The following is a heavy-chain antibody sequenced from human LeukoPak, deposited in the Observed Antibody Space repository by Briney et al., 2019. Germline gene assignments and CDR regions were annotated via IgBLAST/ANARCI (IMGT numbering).Heavy chain of an antibody. CDR1: GFTFSSYG. CDR3: AREVWQSPGVFDY. V-gene: IGHV3-30*02. D-gene: IGHD3-16*01. J-gene: IGHJ4*02. Sequence: GGSLRLSCAASGFTFSSYGMHWVRQAPGKGLEWVAFIRYDGSNKYYADSVKGRFTISRDNSKNTLYLQMNSLRAEDTAVYYCAREVWQSPGVFDYWGQGTLVTVSS. CDR2: IRYDGSNK.